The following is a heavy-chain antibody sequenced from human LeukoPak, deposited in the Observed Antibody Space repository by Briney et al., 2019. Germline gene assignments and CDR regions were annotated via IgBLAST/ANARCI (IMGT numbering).Heavy chain of an antibody. CDR2: INPNSGGT. Sequence: ASVKVSCKASGYTFTGHYMHWVRQAPGQGLEWMGWINPNSGGTNYAQKFQGRVTMTRDTSISTAYMELSRLRSDDTAVYYCARAYGGPKQYFQHWGQGTLVTVSS. D-gene: IGHD4/OR15-4a*01. J-gene: IGHJ1*01. CDR3: ARAYGGPKQYFQH. CDR1: GYTFTGHY. V-gene: IGHV1-2*02.